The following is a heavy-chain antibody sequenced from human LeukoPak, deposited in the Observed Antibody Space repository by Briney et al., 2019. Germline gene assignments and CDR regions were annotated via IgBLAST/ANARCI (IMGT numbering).Heavy chain of an antibody. Sequence: PGGSLRLSCAASGFTFSDYYMSWIRQAPGKGLEWVAVISYDGSNKYYADSVKGRFTISRDNSKNTLYLQMNSLRAEDTAVYYCARGSIAAPAFDIWGQGTMVTVSS. CDR2: ISYDGSNK. J-gene: IGHJ3*02. V-gene: IGHV3-30*03. D-gene: IGHD6-6*01. CDR1: GFTFSDYY. CDR3: ARGSIAAPAFDI.